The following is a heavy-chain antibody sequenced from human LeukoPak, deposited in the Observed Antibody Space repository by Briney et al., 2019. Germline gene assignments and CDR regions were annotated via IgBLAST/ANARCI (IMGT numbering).Heavy chain of an antibody. D-gene: IGHD6-19*01. J-gene: IGHJ4*02. CDR2: IDTDGTGT. CDR3: TRLGGSSGVDY. V-gene: IGHV3-74*01. Sequence: GGSLRLSCAASGFTFSSYWMHWVRQVPGKGLVWVSRIDTDGTGTSYADSVKGRFTASSDNTKNTLYLQKISLRAEDTAVYYCTRLGGSSGVDYWGREPWSPSPQ. CDR1: GFTFSSYW.